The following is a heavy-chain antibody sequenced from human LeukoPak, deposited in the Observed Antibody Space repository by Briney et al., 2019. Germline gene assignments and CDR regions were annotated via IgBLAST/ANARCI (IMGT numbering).Heavy chain of an antibody. Sequence: GGSLRLSCTASGFTFGDYAMSWVRQAPGKGLEWVGFIRSKAYGGTTEYAASVKGRFTISRDDSKSIAYLQMNSLKTEDTAVYYCTREGYYYDSSGYSLDHDYWGQGTLVTVSS. V-gene: IGHV3-49*04. D-gene: IGHD3-22*01. CDR1: GFTFGDYA. CDR2: IRSKAYGGTT. CDR3: TREGYYYDSSGYSLDHDY. J-gene: IGHJ4*02.